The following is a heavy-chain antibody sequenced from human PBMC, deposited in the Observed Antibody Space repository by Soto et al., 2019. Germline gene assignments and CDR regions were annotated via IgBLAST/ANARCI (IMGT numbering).Heavy chain of an antibody. CDR1: GGSISSSSYY. D-gene: IGHD3-3*01. CDR2: IYYSGST. Sequence: SETLSLTCTVSGGSISSSSYYWGWIRQPPGKGLEWIGSIYYSGSTYHNPSLKSRVTISVDTSKNQFSLKLSSVTAADTAVYYCATLRFLEWLFDPWGQGTLVTVSS. J-gene: IGHJ5*02. CDR3: ATLRFLEWLFDP. V-gene: IGHV4-39*01.